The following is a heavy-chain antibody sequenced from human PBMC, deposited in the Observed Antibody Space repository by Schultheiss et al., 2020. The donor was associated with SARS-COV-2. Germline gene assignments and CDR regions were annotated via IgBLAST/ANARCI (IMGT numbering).Heavy chain of an antibody. CDR2: INHSGLT. V-gene: IGHV4-34*01. Sequence: SQTLSLTCVASGGSFSSYYWSWIRQPPGKGLEWIGEINHSGLTNYNPSLKSRVAMSLDTSKSQFSLKLNSVTAADTAVYYCARGKMTWFDPWGQGTLVTVSS. CDR3: ARGKMTWFDP. J-gene: IGHJ5*02. CDR1: GGSFSSYY.